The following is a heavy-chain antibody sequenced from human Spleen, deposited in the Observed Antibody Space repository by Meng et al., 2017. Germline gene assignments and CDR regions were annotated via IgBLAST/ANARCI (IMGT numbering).Heavy chain of an antibody. D-gene: IGHD3-10*01. CDR3: ARDGVGYGSGTNKWFDP. CDR1: GGSISSGGYY. J-gene: IGHJ5*02. CDR2: IYYSGTT. Sequence: RLRESAPGRVMPHHTLSLSCTVSGGSISSGGYYWNWIRHHPGNGLEWIGYIYYSGTTYYNPSLKSRVTMSVETSKNQFSLKLSSVTAADTAVYFCARDGVGYGSGTNKWFDPWGQGTLVTVSS. V-gene: IGHV4-31*03.